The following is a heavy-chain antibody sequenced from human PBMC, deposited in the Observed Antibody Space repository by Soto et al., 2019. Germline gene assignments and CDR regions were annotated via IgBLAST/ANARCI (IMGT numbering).Heavy chain of an antibody. J-gene: IGHJ4*02. CDR1: GGSISSGGYY. CDR3: ARGGARGQQLVLDY. Sequence: QVQLQESGPGLVKPSQTLSLTCTVSGGSISSGGYYWSWIRQHPGKGLEWIGYIYYSGSTYYNPSLKSRVTISVDTSKNQFSLKLSFVTAADTAVYYCARGGARGQQLVLDYWGQGTLVTVSS. CDR2: IYYSGST. D-gene: IGHD6-13*01. V-gene: IGHV4-31*03.